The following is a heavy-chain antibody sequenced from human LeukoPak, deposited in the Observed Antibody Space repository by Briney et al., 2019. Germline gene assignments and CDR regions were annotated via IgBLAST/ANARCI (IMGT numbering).Heavy chain of an antibody. J-gene: IGHJ4*02. D-gene: IGHD3/OR15-3a*01. Sequence: GGSLRLSCAASGFTFDDYGMSWVRQAPGKGLEWVSGINWNGGSTGYADSVKGRFTISRDNAKNSLYLEMNSLRVEDTAIYYSATDGRPLDYWGLGTLVTVSS. V-gene: IGHV3-20*04. CDR2: INWNGGST. CDR3: ATDGRPLDY. CDR1: GFTFDDYG.